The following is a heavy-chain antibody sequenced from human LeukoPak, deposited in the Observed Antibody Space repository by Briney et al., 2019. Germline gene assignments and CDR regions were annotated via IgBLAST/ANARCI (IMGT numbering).Heavy chain of an antibody. D-gene: IGHD3-3*01. CDR3: ARSGPEYYDFRSGYSYYMDV. CDR1: GFTFNTYA. Sequence: PGGSLRLSCAASGFTFNTYAIHWVRQAPGKGLEYVSLTSSNGGRTYYANSVKGRFTISRDTSKNTLYLQMGSLRAEDMAVYYCARSGPEYYDFRSGYSYYMDVWGKGTTVTVSS. J-gene: IGHJ6*03. V-gene: IGHV3-64*01. CDR2: TSSNGGRT.